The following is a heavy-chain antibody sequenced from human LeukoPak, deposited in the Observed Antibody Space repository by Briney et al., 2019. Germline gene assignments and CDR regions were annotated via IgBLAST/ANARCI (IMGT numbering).Heavy chain of an antibody. D-gene: IGHD2/OR15-2a*01. Sequence: GGSLRLSCAASGFTFRSYWMSWVRQAPGKGLEWLGHINQEASRTDHADSVKGRFTISRDNTRNLLFLHMSSPRAEDTAVYYCAKYLSRAFDSWGQGILVSVSS. CDR1: GFTFRSYW. J-gene: IGHJ4*02. CDR2: INQEASRT. V-gene: IGHV3-7*01. CDR3: AKYLSRAFDS.